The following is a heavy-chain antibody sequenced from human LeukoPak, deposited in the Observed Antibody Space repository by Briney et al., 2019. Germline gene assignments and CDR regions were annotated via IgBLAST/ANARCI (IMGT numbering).Heavy chain of an antibody. CDR2: ISYDGSNK. V-gene: IGHV3-30*04. CDR1: GFTFSSYA. D-gene: IGHD3-10*01. J-gene: IGHJ4*02. Sequence: GRSLRLSCAASGFTFSSYAMHWVRQAPGKGLEWVAVISYDGSNKYYADSVKGRFTISRDNSKNTLYLQMNSLRAEDTAVYYCASGLPMVRGVINGRQFDYWGQGTLVTVSS. CDR3: ASGLPMVRGVINGRQFDY.